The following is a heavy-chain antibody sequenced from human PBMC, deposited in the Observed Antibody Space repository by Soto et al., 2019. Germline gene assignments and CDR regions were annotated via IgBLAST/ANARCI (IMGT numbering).Heavy chain of an antibody. CDR3: AIVIVAYSSSWDAFDI. CDR1: GFTFSSYG. CDR2: ISYDGSNK. Sequence: GVSLRLSCAASGFTFSSYGMHWVRQAPGKGLEWVAVISYDGSNKYYADSVKGRFTISRDNSKNTLYLQMNSLRAEDTAVYYCAIVIVAYSSSWDAFDIWGQGTMVTVSS. V-gene: IGHV3-30*03. D-gene: IGHD6-6*01. J-gene: IGHJ3*02.